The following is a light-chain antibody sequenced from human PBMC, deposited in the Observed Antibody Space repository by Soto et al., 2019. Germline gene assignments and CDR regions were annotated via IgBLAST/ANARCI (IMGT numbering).Light chain of an antibody. CDR3: QQYNNWPIT. V-gene: IGKV3-15*01. Sequence: EIVMTQSPATLSVSPGERASLSCRASQSVSSNLAWYQQKPGQAPRLLIYRASTRATGIPARFSGSGSGTECTLTISSLQSEDFAVYWCQQYNNWPITFGQGTRLEIK. CDR2: RAS. CDR1: QSVSSN. J-gene: IGKJ5*01.